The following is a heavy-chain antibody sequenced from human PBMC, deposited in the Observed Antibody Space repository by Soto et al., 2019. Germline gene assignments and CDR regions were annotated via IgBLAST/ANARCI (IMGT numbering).Heavy chain of an antibody. Sequence: EVQMLESGGGLVQPGGSLRLSCVASDFTFNNYAMSWLRQAPGKGLEWVSAIRGSGGETYYADSVKGRFTISRDKSKNTLYLQMNHLRAEDTAIYYCAKDHSPFGSGYGVNGMDVWGQGTTVTVSS. CDR3: AKDHSPFGSGYGVNGMDV. CDR2: IRGSGGET. V-gene: IGHV3-23*01. D-gene: IGHD3-10*01. J-gene: IGHJ6*02. CDR1: DFTFNNYA.